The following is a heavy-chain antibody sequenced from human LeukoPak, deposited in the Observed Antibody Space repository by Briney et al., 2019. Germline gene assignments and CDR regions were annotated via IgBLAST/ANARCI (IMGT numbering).Heavy chain of an antibody. D-gene: IGHD3-10*01. CDR3: AKRGVVIRGILVAFHKEAYYFDS. CDR1: GITLSNYG. CDR2: LSASGGGT. V-gene: IGHV3-23*01. J-gene: IGHJ4*02. Sequence: GGSLRLSCAVSGITLSNYGMAWVRQAPGKGLEWVASLSASGGGTSYADSVRGRFTISRDNAKHTLYLQMNSLRAEDTAVYFCAKRGVVIRGILVAFHKEAYYFDSWGQGVLVTVSS.